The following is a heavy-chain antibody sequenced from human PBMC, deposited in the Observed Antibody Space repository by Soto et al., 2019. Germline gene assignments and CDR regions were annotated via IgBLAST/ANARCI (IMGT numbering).Heavy chain of an antibody. Sequence: QVQLVESGGGVVQPGRSLRLSCAASGFTFSSYGMHWVRQAPGKGLEWVAVIWYDGSNKYYADSVKGRFTISRDNSKNTLYLQMNSLRAEDTAVYYCARDTNFWRGLEYYWDYWGQGTLVTVSS. V-gene: IGHV3-33*01. CDR3: ARDTNFWRGLEYYWDY. CDR2: IWYDGSNK. CDR1: GFTFSSYG. D-gene: IGHD3-3*01. J-gene: IGHJ4*02.